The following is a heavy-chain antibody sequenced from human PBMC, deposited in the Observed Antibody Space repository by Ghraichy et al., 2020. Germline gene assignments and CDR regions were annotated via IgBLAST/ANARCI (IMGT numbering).Heavy chain of an antibody. J-gene: IGHJ4*02. CDR1: GFTFSSYA. CDR3: ARDPGYDFWSGYFNFDY. D-gene: IGHD3-3*01. Sequence: GGSLRLSCAASGFTFSSYAMHWVRLAPGKGLEWVAVISYDGSNKYYADSVKGRFTISRDNSKNTLYLQMNSLRAEDTAVYYCARDPGYDFWSGYFNFDYWGQGTLVTVSS. V-gene: IGHV3-30-3*01. CDR2: ISYDGSNK.